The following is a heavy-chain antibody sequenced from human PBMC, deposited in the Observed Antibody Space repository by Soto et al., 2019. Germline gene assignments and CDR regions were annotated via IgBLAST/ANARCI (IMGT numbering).Heavy chain of an antibody. D-gene: IGHD2-2*01. CDR2: IWYDGSNK. V-gene: IGHV3-33*01. J-gene: IGHJ5*02. Sequence: GGSLRLSCAASGFTFSSYGMHWVRQAPGKGLEWVAVIWYDGSNKYYADSVKGRFTISRDNSKNTLYLQMNSLRAEDTAVYYCARSGCSSTSCHPGRGWFDPWGQGTLVTVSS. CDR1: GFTFSSYG. CDR3: ARSGCSSTSCHPGRGWFDP.